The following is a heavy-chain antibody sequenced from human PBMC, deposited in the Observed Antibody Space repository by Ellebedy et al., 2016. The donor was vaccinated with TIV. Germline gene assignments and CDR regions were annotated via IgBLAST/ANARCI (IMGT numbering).Heavy chain of an antibody. Sequence: ASVKVSCXASGYTFTGYYMHWVRQAPGQGLEWMGWINPNSGGTNYAQKFQGRVTMTRDTSISTAYMELSRLRSDDTAVYYRARDFGTMVRGEETAPGYWGQGTLVTVSS. J-gene: IGHJ4*02. CDR1: GYTFTGYY. V-gene: IGHV1-2*02. CDR2: INPNSGGT. D-gene: IGHD3-10*01. CDR3: ARDFGTMVRGEETAPGY.